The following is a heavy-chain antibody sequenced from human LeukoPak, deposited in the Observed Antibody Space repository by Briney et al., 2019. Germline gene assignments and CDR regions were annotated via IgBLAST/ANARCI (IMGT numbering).Heavy chain of an antibody. Sequence: GGSLRLSCAASGFSFSSYDMSWVRQARGKGLEWVSGIRTSGDSTYYADSVKGRFTISRDNSRDTLNLQMNSLRAEDTAVYYCAKGLFDSSGYSEHFDYWGQGTQVTVSS. J-gene: IGHJ4*02. D-gene: IGHD3-22*01. CDR1: GFSFSSYD. CDR2: IRTSGDST. CDR3: AKGLFDSSGYSEHFDY. V-gene: IGHV3-23*01.